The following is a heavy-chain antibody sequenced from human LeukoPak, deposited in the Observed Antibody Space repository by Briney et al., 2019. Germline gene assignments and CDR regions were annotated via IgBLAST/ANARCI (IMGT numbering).Heavy chain of an antibody. Sequence: GASVKVSCKASGGTFSSYAISWVRQAPGQGLERMGGIIPIFGTANYAQKFQGRVTITTDESTSTAYMELSSLRSEDTAVYYCAREGRSLGPYYFDYWGQGTLVTVSS. J-gene: IGHJ4*02. D-gene: IGHD3-16*02. CDR1: GGTFSSYA. CDR2: IIPIFGTA. CDR3: AREGRSLGPYYFDY. V-gene: IGHV1-69*05.